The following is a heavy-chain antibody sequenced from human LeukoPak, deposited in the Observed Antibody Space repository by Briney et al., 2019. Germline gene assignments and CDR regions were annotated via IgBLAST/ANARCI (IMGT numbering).Heavy chain of an antibody. Sequence: ASMKVSCKASGYTFTSYGISWVRQAPGQGLEWMGWISAYNGNTNYAQKLQGRVTVTTDTSTSTAYMELRSLRSDDTAVYYCARGGGYYNIPTLLIAWGQGTLVTVSS. V-gene: IGHV1-18*01. CDR1: GYTFTSYG. J-gene: IGHJ5*02. CDR2: ISAYNGNT. CDR3: ARGGGYYNIPTLLIA. D-gene: IGHD3-22*01.